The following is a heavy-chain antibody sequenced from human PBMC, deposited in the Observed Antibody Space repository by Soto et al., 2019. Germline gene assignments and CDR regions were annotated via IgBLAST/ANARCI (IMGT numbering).Heavy chain of an antibody. J-gene: IGHJ4*02. CDR3: ARDMATTAFDY. V-gene: IGHV3-33*01. D-gene: IGHD5-12*01. Sequence: QVQLVESGGGVVQPERSLRLSCAASGFTFSTYGMHWVRQAPGKGLEWVAVIWYDGSKKYYADSVKGRFTISRDNSKNTLYLQMNSLRVEDTALYYCARDMATTAFDYWGQGTLVTVSS. CDR1: GFTFSTYG. CDR2: IWYDGSKK.